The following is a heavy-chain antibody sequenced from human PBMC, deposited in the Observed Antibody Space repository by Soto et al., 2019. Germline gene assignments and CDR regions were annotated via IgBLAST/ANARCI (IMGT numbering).Heavy chain of an antibody. CDR1: GSTFGSYA. D-gene: IGHD5-12*01. CDR3: AKNRGYDWGYFEN. J-gene: IGHJ4*02. CDR2: ISNSGGSR. V-gene: IGHV3-23*01. Sequence: EVQLLESGGGLVQPGGSLRLSCAASGSTFGSYAFSWVRQAPVKGLEWVSSISNSGGSRYYADSGKGRFTISRDNSKNTLYLQMNSLRVEDTGVYYCAKNRGYDWGYFENWGQGTLVTVSP.